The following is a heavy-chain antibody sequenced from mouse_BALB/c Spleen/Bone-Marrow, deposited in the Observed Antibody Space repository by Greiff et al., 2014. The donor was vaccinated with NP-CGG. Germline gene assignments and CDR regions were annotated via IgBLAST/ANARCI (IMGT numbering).Heavy chain of an antibody. CDR1: GYTFTSYW. Sequence: QVQLQQPGAELVKPGASVKLSCKASGYTFTSYWMHWVKQRPGQGLEWIGGINPSNGRTNYNEKFKSKATLTVDKSSSTPYMQPSSLASEDSSVYYAARYGTASCWFAYWGQGTLGPGSA. V-gene: IGHV1S81*02. CDR3: ARYGTASCWFAY. CDR2: INPSNGRT. D-gene: IGHD1-1*01. J-gene: IGHJ3*01.